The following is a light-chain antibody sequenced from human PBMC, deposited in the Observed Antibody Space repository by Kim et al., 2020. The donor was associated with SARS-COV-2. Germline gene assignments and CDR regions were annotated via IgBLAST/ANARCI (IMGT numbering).Light chain of an antibody. CDR2: ATS. Sequence: SVSPGERATLSCRASQNVKSHLAWYQHKPGQAPRLVISATSTRATGTPLRFSGSGSGTEFTLTINNLQSEDFAVYYCQQYNNWPLTFGGGTKVDIK. J-gene: IGKJ4*01. CDR1: QNVKSH. CDR3: QQYNNWPLT. V-gene: IGKV3-15*01.